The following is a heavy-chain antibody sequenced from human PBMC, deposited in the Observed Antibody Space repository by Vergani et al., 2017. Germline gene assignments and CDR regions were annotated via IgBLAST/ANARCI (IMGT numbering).Heavy chain of an antibody. Sequence: EVQLLESGGDLVQPAGSLRLSCAASGFTFNHYAMNWVRQAPGKGLEWVSGISGSGGSTYYGGSVKGRFTISRVSSKNTLYLQMNSLSAGDTAVYYCAKANPRNSGYYYLCCYHAMDVWCQGTTVTVSS. CDR1: GFTFNHYA. D-gene: IGHD5-12*01. J-gene: IGHJ6*02. V-gene: IGHV3-23*01. CDR3: AKANPRNSGYYYLCCYHAMDV. CDR2: ISGSGGST.